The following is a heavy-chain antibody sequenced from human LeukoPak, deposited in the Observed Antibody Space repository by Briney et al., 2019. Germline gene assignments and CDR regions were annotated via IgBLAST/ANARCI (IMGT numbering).Heavy chain of an antibody. J-gene: IGHJ4*02. V-gene: IGHV4-34*01. D-gene: IGHD2-8*01. CDR2: VNHSGST. CDR1: GGSFSGNS. Sequence: SETLSLTCAVYGGSFSGNSWTWIRQPPGKGLVWIGEVNHSGSTYYNPSLKSRVTISVDTSRNQFSLKLSSVTAADTAVYYCARISWVDNGALFDYWGQGTLVTVSS. CDR3: ARISWVDNGALFDY.